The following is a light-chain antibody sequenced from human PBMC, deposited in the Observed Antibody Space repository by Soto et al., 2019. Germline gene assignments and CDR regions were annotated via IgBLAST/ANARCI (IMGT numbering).Light chain of an antibody. CDR3: CSYAGSFWV. V-gene: IGLV2-11*01. CDR2: DVS. J-gene: IGLJ3*02. Sequence: QSALTQPRSVSGSPGQSLTISCTGTSIDAGVYNYVSWCQQHPGKAPKLMIFDVSKRPSGVPDRFSGSKSGNTASLTISGLQAEDEADYYCCSYAGSFWVFGGGTKLTVL. CDR1: SIDAGVYNY.